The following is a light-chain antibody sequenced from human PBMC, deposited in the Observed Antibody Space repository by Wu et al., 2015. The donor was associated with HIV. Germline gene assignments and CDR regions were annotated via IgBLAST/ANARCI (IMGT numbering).Light chain of an antibody. CDR1: QSISSW. J-gene: IGKJ3*01. CDR3: QQFRT. Sequence: DIQMTQSPSTLSASVGDRVTITCRASQSISSWLAWYQQKPGKAPKLLIYKASSLESGVPSRFSGSGSGTEFTLTISSLQPDDFAVYFCQQFRTFGPGTKVDIK. CDR2: KAS. V-gene: IGKV1-5*03.